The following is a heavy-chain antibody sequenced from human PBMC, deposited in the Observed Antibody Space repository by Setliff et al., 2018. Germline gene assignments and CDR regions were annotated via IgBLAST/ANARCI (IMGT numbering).Heavy chain of an antibody. CDR2: INNGGVSA. J-gene: IGHJ4*01. Sequence: PGGSLRLSCVTSGFAFTSYDMTWVRQAPGKGLEWVASINNGGVSADYTDSVKGRFTISRDNSRNTLYPQMKSLRAEDTAIYYCATSTITTYYFDYWGHGTLVTVSS. CDR3: ATSTITTYYFDY. V-gene: IGHV3-23*01. CDR1: GFAFTSYD. D-gene: IGHD4-4*01.